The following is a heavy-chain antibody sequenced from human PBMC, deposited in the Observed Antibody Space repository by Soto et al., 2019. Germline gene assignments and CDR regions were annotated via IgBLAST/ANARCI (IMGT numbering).Heavy chain of an antibody. D-gene: IGHD3-10*01. CDR1: GGSFSGYY. Sequence: SETLSLTCAVYGGSFSGYYWSWIRQPPGKGLEWIGEINHSGSTNYNPSLKSRVTISVDTSKNQFSLKLSSVTAADTAVYYCARDHWSYYGSGRPYYFDYWGQGTLVTVSS. CDR3: ARDHWSYYGSGRPYYFDY. J-gene: IGHJ4*02. V-gene: IGHV4-34*01. CDR2: INHSGST.